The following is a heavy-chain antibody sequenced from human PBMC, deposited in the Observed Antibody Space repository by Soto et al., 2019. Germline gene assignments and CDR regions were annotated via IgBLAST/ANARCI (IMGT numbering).Heavy chain of an antibody. V-gene: IGHV3-21*01. CDR2: ISSSSSYI. D-gene: IGHD5-12*01. CDR3: ARTAATTLHDAFDI. J-gene: IGHJ3*02. CDR1: GFTFSSYS. Sequence: GGSLRLSCAASGFTFSSYSMNWVRQAPGKGLEWVSSISSSSSYIYYADSVKGRFTISRDNAKNSLYLQMNSLRAEDTAVYYCARTAATTLHDAFDIWGQGTMVTVSS.